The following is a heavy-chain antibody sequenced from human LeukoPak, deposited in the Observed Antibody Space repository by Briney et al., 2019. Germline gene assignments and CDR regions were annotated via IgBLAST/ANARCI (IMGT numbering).Heavy chain of an antibody. CDR3: ARHRVGTGGPGYFDY. V-gene: IGHV4-39*01. J-gene: IGHJ4*02. D-gene: IGHD2-8*02. CDR1: GGSISTSSYY. Sequence: PSETLSLTCTVSGGSISTSSYYWGWIRQPPGKGLEWIATTYFSGSTYYNPSLKSRVTISVDTSKNQFSLKLSSVTAADTAVYYCARHRVGTGGPGYFDYWGQGALVTVSS. CDR2: TYFSGST.